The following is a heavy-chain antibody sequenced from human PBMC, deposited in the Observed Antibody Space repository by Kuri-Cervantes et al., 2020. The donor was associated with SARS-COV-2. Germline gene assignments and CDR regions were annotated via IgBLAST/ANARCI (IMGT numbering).Heavy chain of an antibody. Sequence: SQTLSLTCAVSGYSISSGYYWGWIRQPPGKGLEWIGSIYYSGSTYYNPSLKSRVTISVDTSKNQFSLKLSSVTAADTAVYYCARVVPAADEGLYYYYMDVWGKGTTVTVSS. CDR3: ARVVPAADEGLYYYYMDV. CDR1: GYSISSGYY. D-gene: IGHD2-2*01. J-gene: IGHJ6*03. V-gene: IGHV4-38-2*01. CDR2: IYYSGST.